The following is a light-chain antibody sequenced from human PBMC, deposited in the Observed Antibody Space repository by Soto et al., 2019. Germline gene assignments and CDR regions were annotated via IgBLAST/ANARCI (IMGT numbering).Light chain of an antibody. CDR2: LKSDASH. Sequence: QSVLTQSPSASASLGASVKLTCTLSSGHSSYAIAWHQQQPEKGPRYLMTLKSDASHSKGDGIPDRFSGASSGAERYLTISRLQSEDEADYYCQTWGTGGVFGGGTKLTVL. J-gene: IGLJ3*02. CDR3: QTWGTGGV. CDR1: SGHSSYA. V-gene: IGLV4-69*01.